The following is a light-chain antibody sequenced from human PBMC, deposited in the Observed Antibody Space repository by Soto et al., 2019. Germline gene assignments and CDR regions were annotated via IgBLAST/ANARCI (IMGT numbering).Light chain of an antibody. CDR1: QSISSW. CDR2: RAS. V-gene: IGKV1-5*03. Sequence: DIQMTQSPSTLSASVGDRVTITCRASQSISSWLVWYQHKPGKAPKLLIYRASILESGVPSRFSGSGSGTEFTLTISSLQPDDFATYYCQQYDSFSVTFGQGTKVDIK. J-gene: IGKJ1*01. CDR3: QQYDSFSVT.